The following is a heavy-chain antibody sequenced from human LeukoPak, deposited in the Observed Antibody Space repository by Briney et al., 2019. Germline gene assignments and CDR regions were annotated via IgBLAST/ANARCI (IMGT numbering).Heavy chain of an antibody. D-gene: IGHD3-10*01. CDR3: ARSSPFGESDY. V-gene: IGHV4-59*08. CDR2: IYYSGST. Sequence: PSETLSLTCTVSGGSISSYYWSWIRQPPGKGLEWIGYIYYSGSTNYNPSLKSRVTISVDTSKNQFSLKLSSVTAADTAVYYCARSSPFGESDYWGQGTLVTVSS. CDR1: GGSISSYY. J-gene: IGHJ4*02.